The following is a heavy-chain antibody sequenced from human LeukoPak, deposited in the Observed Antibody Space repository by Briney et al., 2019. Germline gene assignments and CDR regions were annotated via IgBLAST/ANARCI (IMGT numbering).Heavy chain of an antibody. CDR3: AREDRGY. Sequence: GGSLRLSCAASEFTFSDYSMNWVRQAPGKGLEWVSVIYSGGSTYYADSVKGRFTISRDNSKNTLYLQMNSLRAEDTAVYYCAREDRGYWGQGTLVTVSS. CDR1: EFTFSDYS. V-gene: IGHV3-53*01. CDR2: IYSGGST. J-gene: IGHJ4*02.